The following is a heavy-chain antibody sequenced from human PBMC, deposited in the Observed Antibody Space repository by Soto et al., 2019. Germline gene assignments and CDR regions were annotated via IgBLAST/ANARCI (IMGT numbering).Heavy chain of an antibody. Sequence: QVQLHKWGAGLLKPSETLSLACSIYSGSFSGYYWSWIRQPPGKGLEWIGEISQSGNTNYSPSLKNRVSISIDTSKKQFSLNLASVSAADTAVYYCARAPKVSGSSQTRPDFWGQGTQVTVSS. V-gene: IGHV4-34*01. CDR2: ISQSGNT. J-gene: IGHJ4*02. D-gene: IGHD6-6*01. CDR3: ARAPKVSGSSQTRPDF. CDR1: SGSFSGYY.